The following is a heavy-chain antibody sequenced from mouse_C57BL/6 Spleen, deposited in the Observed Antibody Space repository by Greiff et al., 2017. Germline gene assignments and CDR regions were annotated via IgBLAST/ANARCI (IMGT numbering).Heavy chain of an antibody. V-gene: IGHV3-6*01. Sequence: EVKLQESGPGLVKPSQSLSLTCSVTGYSITSGYYCNWIRQFPGNKLEWMGYISYDGSNNYNPSLKNRISITRDTSKNQFFLKLNSVTTEDTATYYCAKGRAMDYWGQGTSVTVSS. CDR2: ISYDGSN. CDR3: AKGRAMDY. J-gene: IGHJ4*01. CDR1: GYSITSGYY.